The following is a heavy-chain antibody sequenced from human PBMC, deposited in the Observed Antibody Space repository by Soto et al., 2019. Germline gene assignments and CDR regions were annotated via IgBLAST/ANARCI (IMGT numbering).Heavy chain of an antibody. J-gene: IGHJ4*02. CDR1: GFAFTTYW. Sequence: EVQLVESGGGLVQPGGSLTLSCAASGFAFTTYWFHWVRQGPVKGLVWVSRINGDGSSTWYADSVKGRLTISRDTHKNTLYLQINTLRAEDTAVYYCARAMFGSGLRTHDHWGQGTVVTVSS. CDR3: ARAMFGSGLRTHDH. V-gene: IGHV3-74*01. D-gene: IGHD3-3*01. CDR2: INGDGSST.